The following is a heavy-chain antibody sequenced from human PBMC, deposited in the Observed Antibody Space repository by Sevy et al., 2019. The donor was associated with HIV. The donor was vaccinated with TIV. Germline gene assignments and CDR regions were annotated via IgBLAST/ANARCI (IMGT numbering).Heavy chain of an antibody. CDR1: GGSFTSFY. J-gene: IGHJ3*02. CDR2: IIHGGST. Sequence: SETLSLTCAVYGGSFTSFYWSWIRQPPGKGLEWIGEIIHGGSTTYNPSLSSRVNVSVDLSKNQFSLELTSMTVADTAVYFCARGCLTGRGAEGAFDIWGQGTMVTVSS. V-gene: IGHV4-34*01. CDR3: ARGCLTGRGAEGAFDI. D-gene: IGHD3-9*01.